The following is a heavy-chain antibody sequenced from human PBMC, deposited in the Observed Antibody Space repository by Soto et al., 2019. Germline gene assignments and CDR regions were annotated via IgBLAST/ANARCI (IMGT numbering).Heavy chain of an antibody. V-gene: IGHV1-18*01. CDR3: ARDISYGSGTGYGY. Sequence: QVQLVQSGAEVKKPGASLKVSCKASGYTFTSHGISWVRQAPGQGLEWMGWISNHNGDTNYAPKLQDRVTFTTDTPTSHAYMALTSLTSDVTAVYFCARDISYGSGTGYGYWGQGTLVPVSS. CDR2: ISNHNGDT. J-gene: IGHJ4*02. CDR1: GYTFTSHG. D-gene: IGHD3-10*01.